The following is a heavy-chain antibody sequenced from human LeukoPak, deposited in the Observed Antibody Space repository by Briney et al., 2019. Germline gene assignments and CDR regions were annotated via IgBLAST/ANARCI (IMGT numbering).Heavy chain of an antibody. D-gene: IGHD3-3*01. J-gene: IGHJ6*03. CDR1: GYTFTSYD. CDR2: MNPNSGNT. CDR3: ARGRYDFWSDNSVYYYYMDV. V-gene: IGHV1-8*03. Sequence: ASVKVSCKASGYTFTSYDINWVRQATGQGLEWMGWMNPNSGNTGYAQKFQGRVTITRNTSISTAYMELSSLRSEDTAVYYCARGRYDFWSDNSVYYYYMDVWGKGTTVTVSS.